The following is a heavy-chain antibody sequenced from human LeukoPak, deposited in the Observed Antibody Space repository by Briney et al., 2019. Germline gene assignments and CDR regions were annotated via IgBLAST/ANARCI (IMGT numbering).Heavy chain of an antibody. D-gene: IGHD2/OR15-2a*01. CDR2: FSYTGST. Sequence: SETLSITCTFSDGSISRGEYYWSWIRQPPGKGLEWIGYFSYTGSTYYNPSVKSRVSISVDTSKDQFSLKLASVTAADTAVYYCAREMNRYFYALVFGGQGTLVTVSS. V-gene: IGHV4-30-4*01. J-gene: IGHJ4*02. CDR1: DGSISRGEYY. CDR3: AREMNRYFYALVF.